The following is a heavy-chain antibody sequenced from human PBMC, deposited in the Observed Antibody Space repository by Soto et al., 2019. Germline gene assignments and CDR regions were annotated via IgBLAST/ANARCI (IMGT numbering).Heavy chain of an antibody. Sequence: QVQLQQWGAGLLKPSETLSLTCAVYGGSFSGYYWSWIRQPPGKGLEWIGEINHSGSTNYNPSLKSRVTISVDTSNNQFSLKLGSVTAADTAVYYCARAPNSRRHWFDPWGQGTLVTVSS. CDR2: INHSGST. V-gene: IGHV4-34*01. J-gene: IGHJ5*02. D-gene: IGHD2-8*01. CDR1: GGSFSGYY. CDR3: ARAPNSRRHWFDP.